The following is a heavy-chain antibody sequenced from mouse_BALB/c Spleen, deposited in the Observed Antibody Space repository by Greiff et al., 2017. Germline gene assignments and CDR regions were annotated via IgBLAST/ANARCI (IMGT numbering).Heavy chain of an antibody. V-gene: IGHV1-82*01. CDR1: GYAFSSSW. CDR3: ARSGGIYAMDY. CDR2: IYPGDGDT. Sequence: LVESGPELVKPGASVKISCKASGYAFSSSWMNWVKQRPGQGLEWIGRIYPGDGDTNYNGKFKGKATLTADKSSSTAYMQLSSLTSVDSAVYFCARSGGIYAMDYWGQGTSVTVSS. D-gene: IGHD1-1*02. J-gene: IGHJ4*01.